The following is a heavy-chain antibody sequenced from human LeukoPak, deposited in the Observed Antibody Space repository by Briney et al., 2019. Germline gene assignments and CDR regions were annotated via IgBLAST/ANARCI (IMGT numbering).Heavy chain of an antibody. CDR3: AGEVDFWSGYYTPLFDY. CDR2: ISSSSSYI. D-gene: IGHD3-3*01. J-gene: IGHJ4*02. CDR1: GFTFSSYS. V-gene: IGHV3-21*01. Sequence: KAGGSLRLSCAASGFTFSSYSMNWVRQAPGKGLEWVSSISSSSSYIYYADSVKGRFTISRDNAKNSLYLQMSSLRAEDTAVYYCAGEVDFWSGYYTPLFDYWGQGTLVTVSS.